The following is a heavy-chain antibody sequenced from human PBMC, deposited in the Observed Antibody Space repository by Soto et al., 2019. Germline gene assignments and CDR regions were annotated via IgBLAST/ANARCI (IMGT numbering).Heavy chain of an antibody. D-gene: IGHD2-2*01. CDR1: GGSISSGGYY. CDR3: ARVPRYCSSTSCYAEYFQH. CDR2: IYYSGST. J-gene: IGHJ1*01. Sequence: ASETLSLTCTVSGGSISSGGYYWSWIRQHPGKGLEWIGYIYYSGSTYYNPSLKSRVTISVDTSKNQFSLKLSSVTAADTAVYYCARVPRYCSSTSCYAEYFQHWGQGTLVTVSS. V-gene: IGHV4-31*03.